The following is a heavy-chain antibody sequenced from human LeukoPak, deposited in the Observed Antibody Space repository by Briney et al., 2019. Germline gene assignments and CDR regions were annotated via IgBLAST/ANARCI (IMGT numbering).Heavy chain of an antibody. J-gene: IGHJ3*01. CDR2: IYSGGST. V-gene: IGHV3-66*01. CDR1: GFTFSRYD. Sequence: PGGSLRLSCAASGFTFSRYDMNWVRQAPGKGLEWVSVIYSGGSTYYADSVKGRFTISRDNSKNTLYLQMNSLRAEDTAVYYCARVGYSYAFDVWGQGTMVTVSS. CDR3: ARVGYSYAFDV. D-gene: IGHD1-1*01.